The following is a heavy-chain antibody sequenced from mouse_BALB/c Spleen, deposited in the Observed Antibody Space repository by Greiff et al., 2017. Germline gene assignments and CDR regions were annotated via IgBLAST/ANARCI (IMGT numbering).Heavy chain of an antibody. CDR3: AKCYDYAYYFDY. CDR2: ISYSGST. Sequence: EVQRVESGPGLVKPSQSLSLTCTVTGYSITSDYAWTWIRQFPGNKLEWMGYISYSGSTSYNPSLKSRISITRDTSKNQFFLQLNSVTTEDTATYYCAKCYDYAYYFDYWGQGTTLTVSS. CDR1: GYSITSDYA. J-gene: IGHJ2*01. V-gene: IGHV3-2*02. D-gene: IGHD2-4*01.